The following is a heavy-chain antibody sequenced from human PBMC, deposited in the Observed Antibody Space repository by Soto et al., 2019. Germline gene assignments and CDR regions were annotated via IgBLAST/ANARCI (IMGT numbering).Heavy chain of an antibody. Sequence: GGSLRLSCAASGFTFSSYWMHWVRQAPGKGLVWVSRTNSDGSSTSYAASVKGRFTISRGNAKNTLYLQMNSLRAEDTAVYYCARDGRYCSSTSCYVGYYSYGMDVWGQGTTIA. D-gene: IGHD2-2*01. CDR1: GFTFSSYW. V-gene: IGHV3-74*01. J-gene: IGHJ6*02. CDR2: TNSDGSST. CDR3: ARDGRYCSSTSCYVGYYSYGMDV.